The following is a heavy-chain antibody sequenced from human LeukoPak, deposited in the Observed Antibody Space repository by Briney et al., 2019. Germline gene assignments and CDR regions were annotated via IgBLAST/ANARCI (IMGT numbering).Heavy chain of an antibody. V-gene: IGHV3-33*08. D-gene: IGHD6-19*01. J-gene: IGHJ4*02. Sequence: GRSLRLSCAASGFTFSSYAMHWVRQAPGKGLEWVAVIWYDGSKKFYSDSAKGRFTISRDDSKNTLYLQMNNLRAEDTAVYYCARDPGYTSGWDFDYWGQGILVTVPS. CDR1: GFTFSSYA. CDR3: ARDPGYTSGWDFDY. CDR2: IWYDGSKK.